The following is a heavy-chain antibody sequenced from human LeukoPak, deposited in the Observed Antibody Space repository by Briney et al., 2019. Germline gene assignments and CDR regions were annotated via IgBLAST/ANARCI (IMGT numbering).Heavy chain of an antibody. J-gene: IGHJ4*02. D-gene: IGHD3-10*01. CDR1: GFTFNTYA. CDR3: VTGEDSGRPQAIDY. V-gene: IGHV3-48*02. Sequence: PGGSLRLSCVASGFTFNTYAMNWVRQAPGKGLEWVTYISSSSSTIYYADSVRGRFAISRDNARKSLYLQMNSLRDGDTAVYYCVTGEDSGRPQAIDYWGQGTLVTVSS. CDR2: ISSSSSTI.